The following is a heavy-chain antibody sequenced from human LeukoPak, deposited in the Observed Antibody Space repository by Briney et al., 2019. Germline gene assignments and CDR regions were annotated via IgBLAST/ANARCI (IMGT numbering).Heavy chain of an antibody. J-gene: IGHJ6*03. CDR2: IRHDGSNK. D-gene: IGHD3/OR15-3a*01. V-gene: IGHV3-30*02. Sequence: GGTLRLSCAASGFTFSSYGMSWVRQAPGKGLAWVAFIRHDGSNKYYADSVKGRFTISRDNSKNTLYLQMNSLRAEDTAVYYCAKGSKEVIFTRDHHMDVWGKGTTVTLSS. CDR3: AKGSKEVIFTRDHHMDV. CDR1: GFTFSSYG.